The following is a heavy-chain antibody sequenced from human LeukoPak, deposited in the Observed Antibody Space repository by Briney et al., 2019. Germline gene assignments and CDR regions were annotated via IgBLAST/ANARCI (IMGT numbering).Heavy chain of an antibody. V-gene: IGHV1-8*01. CDR2: MNPNSGAT. CDR1: GYTFTSYD. Sequence: ASVKVSCKASGYTFTSYDFNWLRQATGQGPEWMGWMNPNSGATGYAQKFQGRVTMTRSASINTAYMELRSLRSDDTAVYYCARDGKYYDILTGYYDYWGQGTLVTVSS. CDR3: ARDGKYYDILTGYYDY. D-gene: IGHD3-9*01. J-gene: IGHJ4*02.